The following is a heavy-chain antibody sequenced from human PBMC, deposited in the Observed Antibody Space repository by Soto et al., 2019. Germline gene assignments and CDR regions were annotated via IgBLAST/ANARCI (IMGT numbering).Heavy chain of an antibody. Sequence: GESLKISCKGSGYSFAGYWITWVRQKPGKGLEWMGRIDPSDSQTYYSPSFRGHVTISVTKSITTVFLQWSSLRASDTAMYYCARQIYDFYTGPHFQYSIDFWGPGTPVTVSS. CDR2: IDPSDSQT. V-gene: IGHV5-10-1*01. J-gene: IGHJ4*02. CDR1: GYSFAGYW. CDR3: ARQIYDFYTGPHFQYSIDF. D-gene: IGHD2-15*01.